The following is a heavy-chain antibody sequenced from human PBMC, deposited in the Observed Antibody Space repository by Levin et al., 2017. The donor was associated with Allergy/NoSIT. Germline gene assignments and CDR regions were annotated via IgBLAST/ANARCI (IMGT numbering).Heavy chain of an antibody. J-gene: IGHJ4*02. CDR1: GGTFSSYA. D-gene: IGHD3-10*01. CDR2: IIPIFGTA. V-gene: IGHV1-69*13. Sequence: GASVKVSCKASGGTFSSYAISWVRQAPGQGLEWMGGIIPIFGTANYAQKFQGRVTITADESTSTAYMELSSLRSEDTAVYYCAREIDGSGPFDYWGQGTLVTVSS. CDR3: AREIDGSGPFDY.